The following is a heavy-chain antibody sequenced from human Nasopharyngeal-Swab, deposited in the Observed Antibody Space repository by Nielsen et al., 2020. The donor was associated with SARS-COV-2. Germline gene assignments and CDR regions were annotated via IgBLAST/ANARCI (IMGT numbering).Heavy chain of an antibody. Sequence: ETLSLTCGASGFTFSSYTMSWVRQAPGRGLEWVSAITGSGDATNYADSVRGRFTISRDNAKNSLYLQMNSLRAEDTAVYYCARDYTRFDYWGQGTLVTVSS. V-gene: IGHV3-23*01. CDR2: ITGSGDAT. CDR3: ARDYTRFDY. J-gene: IGHJ4*02. CDR1: GFTFSSYT. D-gene: IGHD3-16*01.